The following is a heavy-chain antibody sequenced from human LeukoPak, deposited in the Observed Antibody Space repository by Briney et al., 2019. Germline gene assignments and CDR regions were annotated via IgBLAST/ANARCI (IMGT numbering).Heavy chain of an antibody. Sequence: PPGTSLRLSCTATGFTFRSYAMYWVRQAPGQGLEWVAQISHDEITADYADSVRGRFTISRDNSRNTLFLELHGLRPEDTALYYCARGLRIAETGVLAWGPKGRRYFYHHTMDLWGQGTTVIVSS. CDR1: GFTFRSYA. V-gene: IGHV3-30*03. CDR3: ARGLRIAETGVLAWGPKGRRYFYHHTMDL. CDR2: ISHDEITA. D-gene: IGHD3-9*01. J-gene: IGHJ6*02.